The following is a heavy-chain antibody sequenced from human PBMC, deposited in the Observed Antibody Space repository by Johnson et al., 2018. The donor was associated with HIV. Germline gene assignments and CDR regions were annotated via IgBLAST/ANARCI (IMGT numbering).Heavy chain of an antibody. Sequence: VQLVESGGGLIQPGGSLRLSCAASGFTVSSYGMHWVRQATGKGLEWVSAIGTAGDTYYAGSVTGRFTISRDNSKNTLYLQMNSLRAEDTAVYYCARDGAQQLARDAFDIWGQGTMVTVSS. J-gene: IGHJ3*02. D-gene: IGHD6-13*01. CDR2: IGTAGDT. CDR3: ARDGAQQLARDAFDI. V-gene: IGHV3-13*01. CDR1: GFTVSSYG.